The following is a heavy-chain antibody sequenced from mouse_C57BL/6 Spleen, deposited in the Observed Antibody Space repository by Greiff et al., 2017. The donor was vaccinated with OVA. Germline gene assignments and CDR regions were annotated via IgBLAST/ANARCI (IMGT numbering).Heavy chain of an antibody. CDR2: IYSGSGST. V-gene: IGHV1-55*01. J-gene: IGHJ3*01. D-gene: IGHD1-1*01. Sequence: VQLQQPGAELVKPGASVKMSRKASGYTFPSYWITWVKQRPGQGLEWVGDIYSGSGSTNYNEKFKSKATLTVDTSASTAYTQIRSLRSEDAAVYDCAREAYYYYAEAWFAYWGQGTLVTVSA. CDR3: AREAYYYYAEAWFAY. CDR1: GYTFPSYW.